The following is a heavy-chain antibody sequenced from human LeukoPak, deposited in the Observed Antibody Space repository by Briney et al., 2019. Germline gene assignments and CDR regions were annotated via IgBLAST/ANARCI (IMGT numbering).Heavy chain of an antibody. CDR1: GFTFSSYS. Sequence: GGSLRLSCAASGFTFSSYSMNWVRQAPGKGLEWVSSISSSSSYIYYADSVKGRFTISRDNAKNSLYPQMNSLRAEDTAVYYCARDRAGSSSDFDYWGQGTLVTVSS. V-gene: IGHV3-21*01. D-gene: IGHD6-13*01. CDR2: ISSSSSYI. J-gene: IGHJ4*02. CDR3: ARDRAGSSSDFDY.